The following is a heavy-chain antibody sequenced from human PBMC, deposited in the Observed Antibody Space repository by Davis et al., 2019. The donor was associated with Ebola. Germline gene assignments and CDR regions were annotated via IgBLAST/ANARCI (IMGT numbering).Heavy chain of an antibody. CDR2: IRSKANSYAT. D-gene: IGHD6-25*01. J-gene: IGHJ6*02. CDR3: TYTYSSGEDV. Sequence: GESLKIFCAAPGFTFSGSALHWVRQASGKGLEWVGRIRSKANSYATAYAASVKGRFTISRDDSKNTAYLQMNSLRTEDTAVYYCTYTYSSGEDVWGQGTTVTVSS. CDR1: GFTFSGSA. V-gene: IGHV3-73*01.